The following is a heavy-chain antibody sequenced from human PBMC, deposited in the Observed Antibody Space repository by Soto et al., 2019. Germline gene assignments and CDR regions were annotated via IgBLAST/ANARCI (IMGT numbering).Heavy chain of an antibody. CDR2: ISGSGDST. Sequence: GGSLRLSCAASEFTFSSYWMSWVRQAPGKGLEWVSGISGSGDSTYYADSVKGRFTISRDNSKNTLYLQMNSLRAEDTAVYYCAKGVPGIAVAGTGYFQHWGQGTLVTSPQ. V-gene: IGHV3-23*01. J-gene: IGHJ1*01. CDR1: EFTFSSYW. CDR3: AKGVPGIAVAGTGYFQH. D-gene: IGHD6-19*01.